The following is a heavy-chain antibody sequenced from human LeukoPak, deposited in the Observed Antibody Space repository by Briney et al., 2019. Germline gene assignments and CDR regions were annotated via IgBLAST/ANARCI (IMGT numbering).Heavy chain of an antibody. D-gene: IGHD4-17*01. V-gene: IGHV4-39*01. CDR1: GGSISSSSYY. CDR3: ARHVSPYGDPGFLDV. Sequence: SETLSLTCTVSGGSISSSSYYWGWIRQPPGKGLEWIGSIYYSGSTYYNPSLKSRVTISVDTSKNQFSLKLGSVTAADTAVHYCARHVSPYGDPGFLDVWGKGTTVTVSS. CDR2: IYYSGST. J-gene: IGHJ6*04.